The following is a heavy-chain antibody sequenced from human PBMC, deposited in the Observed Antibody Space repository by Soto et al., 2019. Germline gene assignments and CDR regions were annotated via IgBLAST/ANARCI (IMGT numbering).Heavy chain of an antibody. CDR2: MNPNSGNT. V-gene: IGHV1-8*01. D-gene: IGHD5-18*01. CDR3: ARVEVDTAIVTVGDY. J-gene: IGHJ4*02. Sequence: QVQLVQSGAEVKKPGASVKVSCKASGYTFTSYDINWVRQATGQGLEWMGWMNPNSGNTGYTQKFQGRVTMTRNTSRSKAYMELSSLRSEDTAVYYCARVEVDTAIVTVGDYWGQGTLVTVSS. CDR1: GYTFTSYD.